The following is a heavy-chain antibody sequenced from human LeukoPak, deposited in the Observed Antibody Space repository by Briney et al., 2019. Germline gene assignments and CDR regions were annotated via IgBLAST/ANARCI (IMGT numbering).Heavy chain of an antibody. D-gene: IGHD4-23*01. Sequence: PSETLSLTCTVSGGSISSSSYYWGWIRQPPGKGLEWIGSIYYSGSTYYNPSLKSRVTISIDTSKNHFSLKLSSVTAADTAVYYCARVFYDYGGNAYFQHWGQGTLVTVSS. CDR3: ARVFYDYGGNAYFQH. CDR2: IYYSGST. J-gene: IGHJ1*01. CDR1: GGSISSSSYY. V-gene: IGHV4-39*02.